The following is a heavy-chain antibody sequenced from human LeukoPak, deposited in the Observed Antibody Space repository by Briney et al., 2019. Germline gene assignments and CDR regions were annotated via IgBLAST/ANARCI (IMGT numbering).Heavy chain of an antibody. CDR2: IRYDGSNK. J-gene: IGHJ4*02. Sequence: PGGSLRLSCAASGFTFSSYWMSWVRQAPGKGLEWVAFIRYDGSNKYYADSVKGRFTISRDNSKNTLYLQMNSLRAEDTAVYYCARGYSSSSWSLFDYWGQGTLVTVSS. V-gene: IGHV3-30*02. D-gene: IGHD6-6*01. CDR3: ARGYSSSSWSLFDY. CDR1: GFTFSSYW.